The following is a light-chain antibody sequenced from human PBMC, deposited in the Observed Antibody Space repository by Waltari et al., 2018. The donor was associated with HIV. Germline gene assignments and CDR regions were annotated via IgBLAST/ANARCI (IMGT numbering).Light chain of an antibody. CDR3: MQTRQPPWT. J-gene: IGKJ1*01. CDR1: QSLLHINGYNY. CDR2: LAS. V-gene: IGKV2-28*01. Sequence: DIVMTQSPLSLPVTPGEPASISCRSSQSLLHINGYNYLDWYLQKSGQSPQLLIYLASSRASGVPDRFTGSGSGTNFTLKIGRVATEDVGVYSCMQTRQPPWTFGQGTKVEI.